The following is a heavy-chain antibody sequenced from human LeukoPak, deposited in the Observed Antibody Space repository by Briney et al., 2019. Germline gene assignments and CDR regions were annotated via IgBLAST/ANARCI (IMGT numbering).Heavy chain of an antibody. CDR2: IYYSGST. Sequence: SETLSLTCTVSGGSISSYYWSWIRQPPGKGLEWVGYIYYSGSTNYNPSHESRVTISVDTSKNQFSLKLNSVTAADTAVYYCARAGPRVVAAMGYYFDSWGQGTLVTVSS. V-gene: IGHV4-59*01. J-gene: IGHJ4*02. D-gene: IGHD2-15*01. CDR3: ARAGPRVVAAMGYYFDS. CDR1: GGSISSYY.